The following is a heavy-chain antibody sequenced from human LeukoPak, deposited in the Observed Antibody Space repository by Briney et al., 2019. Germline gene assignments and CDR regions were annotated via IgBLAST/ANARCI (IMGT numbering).Heavy chain of an antibody. CDR1: RLPLSDIW. CDR3: AKRITVGAMGYYFDF. V-gene: IGHV3-23*01. D-gene: IGHD1-26*01. CDR2: SSGSGGTT. Sequence: GRSLRLSCAASRLPLSDIWMRWVRHPPRKGREWVSTSSGSGGTTYYEDCVKGRFTSSRDNSKIPLYLQMEGLKAEDTAVYYGAKRITVGAMGYYFDFWGRGTLVTVSS. J-gene: IGHJ4*02.